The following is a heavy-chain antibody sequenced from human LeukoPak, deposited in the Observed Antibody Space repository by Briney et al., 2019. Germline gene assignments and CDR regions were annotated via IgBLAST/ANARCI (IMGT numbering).Heavy chain of an antibody. CDR1: GYTFTGYY. Sequence: ASVKVSCKASGYTFTGYYMHCVRQAPGQGLEWMGRINPNSGCTNYAQKFQGRVTMTRDTSISTAYMELSRLRSDDTAVYYCARDDYSSGYYLDYWGQGTLVTVSS. D-gene: IGHD3-22*01. J-gene: IGHJ4*02. V-gene: IGHV1-2*06. CDR3: ARDDYSSGYYLDY. CDR2: INPNSGCT.